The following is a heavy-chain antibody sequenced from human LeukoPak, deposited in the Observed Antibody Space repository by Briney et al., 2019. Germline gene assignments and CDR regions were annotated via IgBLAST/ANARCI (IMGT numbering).Heavy chain of an antibody. J-gene: IGHJ4*02. Sequence: GGSLRLSCAASGFTFSNYAMSWVRQAPGKGLEWVSAISGSGGSTYYADSVKGRFTISRDNSKNTLYLQMNSPRAEDTAVYYCAKTVVVIPDYFDYWGQGTLVTVSS. CDR2: ISGSGGST. V-gene: IGHV3-23*01. CDR1: GFTFSNYA. CDR3: AKTVVVIPDYFDY. D-gene: IGHD3-22*01.